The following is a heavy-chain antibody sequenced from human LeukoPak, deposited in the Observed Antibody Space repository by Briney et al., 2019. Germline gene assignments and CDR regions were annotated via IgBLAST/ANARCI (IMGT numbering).Heavy chain of an antibody. CDR2: INTNAGNP. CDR3: ARIDVAVADYYFDY. V-gene: IGHV7-4-1*02. Sequence: ASVKVSCKASGYTFTSYAMNWVRQAPGQGLEWMGWINTNAGNPTYAQGFTGRFVFSLDTSVSTAYLQISSLKAEDTAVYYCARIDVAVADYYFDYWGQGTLVTVPS. CDR1: GYTFTSYA. J-gene: IGHJ4*02. D-gene: IGHD6-19*01.